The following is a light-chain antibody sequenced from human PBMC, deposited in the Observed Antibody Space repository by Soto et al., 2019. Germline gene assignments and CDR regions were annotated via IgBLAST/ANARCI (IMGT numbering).Light chain of an antibody. CDR3: QQYNSYSWT. J-gene: IGKJ1*01. CDR1: QSISSW. CDR2: KAS. V-gene: IGKV1-5*03. Sequence: DIQMTQSPSTLSASVADRVTITCRSSQSISSWLAWYQQKPGKAPKLLIYKASSLESGVPSRFSGSGSGTEFTLTISSLQPDDFAPYYCQQYNSYSWTFGQGTKVEIK.